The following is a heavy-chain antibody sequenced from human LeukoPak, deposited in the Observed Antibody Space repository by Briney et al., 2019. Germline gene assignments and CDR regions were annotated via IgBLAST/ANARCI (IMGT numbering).Heavy chain of an antibody. Sequence: GGSLRLSCAASGFTFSSYAMSWVRQAPGKGLEWVPAISGSGGSTYYADSVKGRFTISRDNSKNTLFLQMNSLGAEDTAVYYCAKGRYYYDSSDAFDIWGQGTMVTVSS. V-gene: IGHV3-23*01. D-gene: IGHD3-22*01. CDR3: AKGRYYYDSSDAFDI. J-gene: IGHJ3*02. CDR1: GFTFSSYA. CDR2: ISGSGGST.